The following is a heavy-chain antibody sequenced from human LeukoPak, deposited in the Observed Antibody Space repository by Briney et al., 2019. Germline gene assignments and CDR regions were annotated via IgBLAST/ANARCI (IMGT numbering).Heavy chain of an antibody. CDR3: ARVAAVAGTGVAFDI. J-gene: IGHJ3*02. CDR1: GFTFSSYS. V-gene: IGHV3-21*01. D-gene: IGHD6-19*01. Sequence: PGASLRLSCAASGFTFSSYSMNWVRQAPGKGLEWVSSISSSSSYIYYADSVKGRFTISRDNAKNSLYLQMNSLRADDTAVYYCARVAAVAGTGVAFDIWGQGTMVTVSS. CDR2: ISSSSSYI.